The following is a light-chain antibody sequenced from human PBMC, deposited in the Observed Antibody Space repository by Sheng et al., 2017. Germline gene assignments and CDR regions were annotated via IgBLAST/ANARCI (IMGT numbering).Light chain of an antibody. CDR2: KAS. Sequence: DIQMTQFPSTLSASVGDRVTITCRASQSISGSLAWYQVKPGRGPNLLIYKASSLQSGVQSRFSGSGFGTEFTLTITSLQPDDSATYYCQQYNSYPVTFGGGTKVEIK. CDR3: QQYNSYPVT. CDR1: QSISGS. V-gene: IGKV1-5*03. J-gene: IGKJ4*01.